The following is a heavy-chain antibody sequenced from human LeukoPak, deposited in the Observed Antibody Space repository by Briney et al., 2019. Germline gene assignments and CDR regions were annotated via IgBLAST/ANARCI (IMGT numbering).Heavy chain of an antibody. D-gene: IGHD3-22*01. J-gene: IGHJ4*02. CDR1: GFTFDDYA. Sequence: GGSLRLSCAASGFTFDDYAMHWVRQAPGKGLEWVAGISWNSGSIDYADSVKGRFTISRDNAKNPLYLQMNSLRAEDTALYYCAKAPEGIVVVTSGYFDYWGQGTLVSVSS. V-gene: IGHV3-9*01. CDR2: ISWNSGSI. CDR3: AKAPEGIVVVTSGYFDY.